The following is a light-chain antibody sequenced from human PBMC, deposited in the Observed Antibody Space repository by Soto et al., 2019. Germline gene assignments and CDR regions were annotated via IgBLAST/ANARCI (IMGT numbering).Light chain of an antibody. J-gene: IGLJ1*01. V-gene: IGLV2-14*01. Sequence: SALTQPASVSGSPGQSITISCTGSSRDIGGYNYVSWYQQHPGKVPKLMIYEVSNRPSGVSNRFSGSKSGNTASLTISGLQAEDEADYYCSSYSSTSSSTLVVFGTGTKV. CDR2: EVS. CDR1: SRDIGGYNY. CDR3: SSYSSTSSSTLVV.